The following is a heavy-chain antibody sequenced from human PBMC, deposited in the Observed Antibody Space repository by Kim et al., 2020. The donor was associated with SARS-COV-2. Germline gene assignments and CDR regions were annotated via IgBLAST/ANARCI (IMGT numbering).Heavy chain of an antibody. CDR3: ARGGVENYYGSGSYYTDFFGYFDY. D-gene: IGHD3-10*01. CDR2: IYPGDSDT. V-gene: IGHV5-51*01. CDR1: GYSFTSYW. J-gene: IGHJ4*02. Sequence: GESLKISCKGSGYSFTSYWIGWVRQMPGKGLEWMGIIYPGDSDTRYSPSFQGQVTISADKSISTAYLQWSSLKASDTAMYYCARGGVENYYGSGSYYTDFFGYFDYWGQGTLVTVSS.